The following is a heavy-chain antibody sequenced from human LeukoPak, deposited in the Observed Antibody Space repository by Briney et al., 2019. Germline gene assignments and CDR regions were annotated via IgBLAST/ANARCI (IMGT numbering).Heavy chain of an antibody. J-gene: IGHJ4*02. V-gene: IGHV3-30*03. Sequence: GGSLRLSCAASRFTFNTYGMQWVRRAPGKGLEWVATISSDGRNQHYADSVQGRFTISRDNSKNTLYLQMDNLRTEDMAVYYCSTDGTPKFEYWGQGTLVTVSS. CDR1: RFTFNTYG. CDR2: ISSDGRNQ. CDR3: STDGTPKFEY. D-gene: IGHD1-26*01.